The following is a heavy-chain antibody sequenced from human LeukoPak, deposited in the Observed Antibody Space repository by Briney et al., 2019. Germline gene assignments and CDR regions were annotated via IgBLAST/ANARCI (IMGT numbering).Heavy chain of an antibody. D-gene: IGHD3-22*01. V-gene: IGHV3-48*03. J-gene: IGHJ3*01. CDR2: SSNSGNTI. CDR1: GFTFSSYE. Sequence: PGGSLRLSCAASGFTFSSYEMNWVRQAPGKGLECVSYSSNSGNTIYYADSVKGRFTISRDNAKNSLYLQMNSLRAEDTAVYYCSAGERYYDSSDYYSAWAFNVWGQGTMVTVSS. CDR3: SAGERYYDSSDYYSAWAFNV.